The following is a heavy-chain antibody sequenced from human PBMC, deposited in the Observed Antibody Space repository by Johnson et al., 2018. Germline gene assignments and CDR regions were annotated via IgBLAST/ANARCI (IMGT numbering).Heavy chain of an antibody. CDR1: GGSISGSSYY. Sequence: QVQLQESGPGLVKPSETLSLTCTVSGGSISGSSYYWGWIRQPPGEGLEWIGSISYSGSPHYNPSPKSRVTMSVDTSKNQLSLKLSSVTAADTAFYYCARASHTRYYYYGMDVWGQGTTVTVSS. CDR2: ISYSGSP. CDR3: ARASHTRYYYYGMDV. V-gene: IGHV4-39*01. D-gene: IGHD2-2*02. J-gene: IGHJ6*02.